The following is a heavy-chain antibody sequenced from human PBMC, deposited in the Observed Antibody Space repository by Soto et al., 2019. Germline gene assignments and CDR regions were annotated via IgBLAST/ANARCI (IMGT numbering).Heavy chain of an antibody. CDR2: ISYDGSNK. CDR3: EGGIVVTSGFDY. D-gene: IGHD2-15*01. Sequence: QVQLVESGGGVVQPGRSLRLSCAASGFTFSSYAMHWVRQAPGKGLEWAAVISYDGSNKYYADSLKGRFTISRDNSKNTLYLQMNSLRAEDTAVYYCEGGIVVTSGFDYWGQGTLVTVSS. J-gene: IGHJ4*02. V-gene: IGHV3-30-3*01. CDR1: GFTFSSYA.